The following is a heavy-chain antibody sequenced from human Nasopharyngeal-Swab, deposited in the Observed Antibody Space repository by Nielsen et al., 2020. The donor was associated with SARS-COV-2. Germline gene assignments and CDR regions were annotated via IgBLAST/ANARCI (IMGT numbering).Heavy chain of an antibody. D-gene: IGHD2-15*01. CDR2: IYYSGRT. CDR1: GGSISSSSYY. J-gene: IGHJ4*02. CDR3: ARRGVVVRGGYYFDY. Sequence: SETLSLTCTVSGGSISSSSYYWGWIRQPPGKGLEWIGSIYYSGRTYYNPSLKSRVTISVDTSKNQFSLKLSSVTAADTAVYYCARRGVVVRGGYYFDYWGQGTLVTVSS. V-gene: IGHV4-39*01.